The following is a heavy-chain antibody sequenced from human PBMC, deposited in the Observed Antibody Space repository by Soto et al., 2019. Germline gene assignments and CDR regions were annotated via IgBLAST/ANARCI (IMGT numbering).Heavy chain of an antibody. D-gene: IGHD1-26*01. J-gene: IGHJ5*02. Sequence: SETLSLTCTVSGGSISSYYWSWIRQPPGKGLEWIGYIYYSGSTNYNPSLKSRVTISVDTSKNQFSLKLSSVTAADTAVYSCARDQGVGWFDPWGQGTLVTVSS. V-gene: IGHV4-59*01. CDR1: GGSISSYY. CDR3: ARDQGVGWFDP. CDR2: IYYSGST.